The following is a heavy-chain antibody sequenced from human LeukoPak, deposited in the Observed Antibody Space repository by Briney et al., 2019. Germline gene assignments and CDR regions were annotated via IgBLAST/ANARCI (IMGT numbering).Heavy chain of an antibody. J-gene: IGHJ5*02. V-gene: IGHV4-4*07. CDR3: ARLISVVRGGSVDDWFDP. CDR1: GGSISSYY. D-gene: IGHD3-10*01. CDR2: IYPSGGT. Sequence: PSETLSLTCSVSGGSISSYYWSWIRQPAGKGLEGIGGIYPSGGTNYNPSLKSRVTMSPDTSKNQFSLKLSSVTAADTAVYYCARLISVVRGGSVDDWFDPWGQGTLVTVSS.